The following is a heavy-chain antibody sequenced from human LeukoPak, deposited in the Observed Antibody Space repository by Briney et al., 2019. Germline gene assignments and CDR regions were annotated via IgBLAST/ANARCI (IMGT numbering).Heavy chain of an antibody. CDR1: GYSFTSYW. CDR2: IYPGDSDT. CDR3: ARHPCGGDCYFDV. J-gene: IGHJ4*02. Sequence: GESPKISCKGSGYSFTSYWIAWVRQMPGKGLEWMGIIYPGDSDTRYSPSFQGQVTISADKSISTAYLQWSSLKASDTAMYYCARHPCGGDCYFDVWGQGTLVTVSS. D-gene: IGHD2-21*02. V-gene: IGHV5-51*01.